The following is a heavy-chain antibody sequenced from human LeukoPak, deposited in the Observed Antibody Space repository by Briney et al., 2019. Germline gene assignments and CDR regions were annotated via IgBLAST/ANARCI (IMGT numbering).Heavy chain of an antibody. CDR2: ISAYNGNT. CDR3: ARDQGIAVAGTHFDY. J-gene: IGHJ4*02. V-gene: IGHV1-18*01. D-gene: IGHD6-19*01. Sequence: ASVKVSCKASGYTFTSYGISWVRQAPGQGLEWMGWISAYNGNTNYAQKLQGRVTMTTDTSTSTAYMELRSLRSDDTAVYYCARDQGIAVAGTHFDYWGQGTLVTASS. CDR1: GYTFTSYG.